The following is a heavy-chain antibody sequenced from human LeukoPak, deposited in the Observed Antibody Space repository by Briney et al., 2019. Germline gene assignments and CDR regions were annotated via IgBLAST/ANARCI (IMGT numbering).Heavy chain of an antibody. CDR3: ARVRVAVAGTAPLGY. Sequence: GASVKVSCKASGSTFTGYYMHWVRQAPGQGLEWMGWINPNSGGTNYAQKLQGRVTMTRDTSISTAYMELSRLRSDDTAVYYCARVRVAVAGTAPLGYWGQGTLVTVSS. CDR1: GSTFTGYY. J-gene: IGHJ4*02. V-gene: IGHV1-2*02. D-gene: IGHD6-19*01. CDR2: INPNSGGT.